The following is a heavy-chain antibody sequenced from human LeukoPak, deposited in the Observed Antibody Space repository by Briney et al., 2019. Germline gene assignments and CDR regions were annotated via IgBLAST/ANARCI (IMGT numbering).Heavy chain of an antibody. CDR1: GFTFSSYS. Sequence: KTGGSLRLSCAASGFTFSSYSFNWVRQAPGKGLEWVSSITTTSSYIWYADSVKGRFTISRDNAQNSLFLQMNSLRVEDTAVYYCARDGHYYDSSGYPYYFDYWGQGTLVTVSS. CDR3: ARDGHYYDSSGYPYYFDY. CDR2: ITTTSSYI. D-gene: IGHD3-22*01. J-gene: IGHJ4*02. V-gene: IGHV3-21*01.